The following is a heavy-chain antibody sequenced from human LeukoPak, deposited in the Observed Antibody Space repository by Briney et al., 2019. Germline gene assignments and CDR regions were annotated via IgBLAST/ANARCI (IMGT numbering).Heavy chain of an antibody. D-gene: IGHD3-22*01. V-gene: IGHV3-49*04. CDR1: GFVFGDYA. Sequence: GGSLRLSCTASGFVFGDYAMSWVRQAPGKGLEWVGFIRSKAYGGTTEYAASVKGRFTISRDDSKSIAYLQMNSLKTEDTAVYYCTRDHYYDSSGYPPDYWGQGTLVTVSS. J-gene: IGHJ4*02. CDR2: IRSKAYGGTT. CDR3: TRDHYYDSSGYPPDY.